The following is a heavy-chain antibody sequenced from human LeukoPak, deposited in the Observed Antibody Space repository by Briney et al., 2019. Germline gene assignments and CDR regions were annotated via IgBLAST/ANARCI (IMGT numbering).Heavy chain of an antibody. J-gene: IGHJ3*02. V-gene: IGHV3-23*01. D-gene: IGHD3-22*01. CDR1: GFTFNKYV. Sequence: GSLRLSGAASGFTFNKYVVSWVRQAPGKGLEWVSSISGSGNDTYYADSVKGRFTISRDNSKNTLFLQMNSLRAEDTAVYYCAREGGYYDSSGYPDAFDIWGQGTMVTVSS. CDR2: ISGSGNDT. CDR3: AREGGYYDSSGYPDAFDI.